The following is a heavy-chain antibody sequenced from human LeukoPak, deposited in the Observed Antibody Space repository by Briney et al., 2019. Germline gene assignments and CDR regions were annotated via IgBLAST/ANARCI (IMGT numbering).Heavy chain of an antibody. D-gene: IGHD2-15*01. J-gene: IGHJ4*02. CDR2: ISYDGSNK. V-gene: IGHV3-30*18. Sequence: GGSLRLSCAASGFTFSSYGMHWVRQAPGKGLEWVAVISYDGSNKYYADSVKGRFTISRDNSKNTLYLQMKSLRAEDTALYYCAKDWEYCSGGSCPKSGGFDYWGQGTLVTVPS. CDR3: AKDWEYCSGGSCPKSGGFDY. CDR1: GFTFSSYG.